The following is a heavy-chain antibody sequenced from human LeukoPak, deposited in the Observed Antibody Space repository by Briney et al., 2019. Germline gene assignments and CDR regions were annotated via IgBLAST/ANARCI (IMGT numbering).Heavy chain of an antibody. CDR2: IIPMFNIT. V-gene: IGHV1-69*05. CDR3: ARGGDDSGTADY. J-gene: IGHJ4*02. CDR1: GGTFSSYG. D-gene: IGHD3-10*01. Sequence: ASVKVSCKASGGTFSSYGISWVRQAPGQGLEWMGGIIPMFNITTYAQNFQGRVTITTDESTSTAYMELSSLRSEDTAVYYCARGGDDSGTADYWGQGTLVTVSS.